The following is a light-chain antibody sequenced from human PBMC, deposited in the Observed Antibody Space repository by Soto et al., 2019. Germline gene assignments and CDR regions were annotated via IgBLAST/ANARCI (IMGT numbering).Light chain of an antibody. CDR1: QSISSY. J-gene: IGKJ1*01. Sequence: DIQMTQSPSSLSASVGDRVTITCRASQSISSYLNWYQQKPGKAPKLLIYAASSLQSVVPSRFSGSGSGTDFTLTISSLQPEDFATYYCQQSYSTPRTCGQGNKVGIK. CDR3: QQSYSTPRT. V-gene: IGKV1-39*01. CDR2: AAS.